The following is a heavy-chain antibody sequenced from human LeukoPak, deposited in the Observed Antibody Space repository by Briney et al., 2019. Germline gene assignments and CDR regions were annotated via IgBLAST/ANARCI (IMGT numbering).Heavy chain of an antibody. CDR3: ARAVLEAAAGISHLDY. V-gene: IGHV1-69*04. CDR2: IIPILGIA. CDR1: GGTFSSYA. D-gene: IGHD6-13*01. J-gene: IGHJ4*02. Sequence: GASVKVSCKASGGTFSSYAISWVRQAPGQGLERMGRIIPILGIANYAQKFQGRVTITADKSTSTAYMELSSLRSEDTAVYYCARAVLEAAAGISHLDYWGQGTLVTVSS.